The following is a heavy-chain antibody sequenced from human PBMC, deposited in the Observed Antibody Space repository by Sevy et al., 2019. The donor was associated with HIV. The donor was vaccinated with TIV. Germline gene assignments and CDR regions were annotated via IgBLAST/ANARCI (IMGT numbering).Heavy chain of an antibody. Sequence: SETLSLTCTVSVVSITSRSYYWGWIRQSPGRGLEWIGSIYYHGRTHFNPSLKSRVTISVDTSQNQFSLKLTSVTAAETAVYYCARGHYFDSSGYSKSTDYFGIDVWGQGTTVTVSS. D-gene: IGHD3-22*01. V-gene: IGHV4-39*01. CDR2: IYYHGRT. CDR1: VVSITSRSYY. CDR3: ARGHYFDSSGYSKSTDYFGIDV. J-gene: IGHJ6*02.